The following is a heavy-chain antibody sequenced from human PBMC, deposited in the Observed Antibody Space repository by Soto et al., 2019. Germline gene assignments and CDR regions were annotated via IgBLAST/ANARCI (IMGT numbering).Heavy chain of an antibody. Sequence: HGESLKISCKGSGYSFSTSSIGWVRPMPGKGLEWIGNIHSGDSNARNSPSFQGQVTISVDKSISTTYLVWSSLKATDTAFYYCAPCPSSHWFDYWGQGTMVTVSS. CDR1: GYSFSTSS. J-gene: IGHJ4*02. CDR2: IHSGDSNA. D-gene: IGHD2-2*01. V-gene: IGHV5-51*01. CDR3: APCPSSHWFDY.